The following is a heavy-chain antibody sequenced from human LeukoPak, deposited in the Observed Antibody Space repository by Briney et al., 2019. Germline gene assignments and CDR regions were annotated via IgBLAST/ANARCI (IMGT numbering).Heavy chain of an antibody. Sequence: SQTLSLTCTVSGGSINSGNYYWGWIRQPAGKGLEWIGHVSTSGSTNYNPSLKSRVTISVDTSKNHFSLKLNSVTAADTAVYYCARVYSNTWSDPFDYWGQGALVTVSS. CDR1: GGSINSGNYY. J-gene: IGHJ4*02. D-gene: IGHD6-13*01. CDR3: ARVYSNTWSDPFDY. V-gene: IGHV4-61*09. CDR2: VSTSGST.